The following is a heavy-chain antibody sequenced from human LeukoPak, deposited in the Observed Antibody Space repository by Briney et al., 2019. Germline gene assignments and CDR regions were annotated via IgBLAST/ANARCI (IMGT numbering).Heavy chain of an antibody. CDR3: ARRYYDILTGPLDDAFDI. CDR2: IYYSGST. J-gene: IGHJ3*02. V-gene: IGHV4-31*11. Sequence: SETLSLTCAVYGGSFSGYYWSWIRQHPGKGLEWIGYIYYSGSTYYNPSLKSRVTISVDTSKNQFSLKLSSVTAADTAVYYCARRYYDILTGPLDDAFDIWGQGTMVTVSS. CDR1: GGSFSGYY. D-gene: IGHD3-9*01.